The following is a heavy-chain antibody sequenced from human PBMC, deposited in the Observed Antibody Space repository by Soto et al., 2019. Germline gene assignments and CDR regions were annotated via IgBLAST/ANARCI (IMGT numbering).Heavy chain of an antibody. Sequence: PGGSLRLSCAASGFTFSSFGMHWVRQAPSKGLEWMAVTSHDESHKFYADSVKGRFTISRDNPKNTVYLQMNSLRAEDTAVYYCAKDNGGNSAYYYHGMDVWGQGTTVTVSS. CDR3: AKDNGGNSAYYYHGMDV. V-gene: IGHV3-30*18. CDR1: GFTFSSFG. J-gene: IGHJ6*02. CDR2: TSHDESHK. D-gene: IGHD2-21*01.